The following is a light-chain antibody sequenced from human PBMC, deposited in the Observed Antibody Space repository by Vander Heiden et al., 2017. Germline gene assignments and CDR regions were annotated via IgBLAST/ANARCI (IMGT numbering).Light chain of an antibody. CDR3: GTWDSSLSAHYV. J-gene: IGLJ1*01. Sequence: SAFTQPPSVSAAPGQKVTISFSGSNSNIGKNYVSWYQQLPGTAPKLLIDDSNKRPSGIPDRFSGSKSGTSATLGITGLQTGDEADYYCGTWDSSLSAHYVFGGGTKVTVL. CDR2: DSN. V-gene: IGLV1-51*01. CDR1: NSNIGKNY.